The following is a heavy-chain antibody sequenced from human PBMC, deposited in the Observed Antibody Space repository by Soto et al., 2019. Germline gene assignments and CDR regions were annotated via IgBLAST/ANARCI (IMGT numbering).Heavy chain of an antibody. CDR1: GYGFTIYG. V-gene: IGHV1-18*01. CDR3: ARVVPPMAPDY. J-gene: IGHJ4*02. CDR2: ISAYNGNT. Sequence: ALVKGYCKAAGYGFTIYGISWVRQTPGQGLEWMGWISAYNGNTNYAQKLQGRVTMTTDTSTSTAYMELRSLRSHDTAVYYCARVVPPMAPDYCGQRTLVTVSS. D-gene: IGHD3-10*01.